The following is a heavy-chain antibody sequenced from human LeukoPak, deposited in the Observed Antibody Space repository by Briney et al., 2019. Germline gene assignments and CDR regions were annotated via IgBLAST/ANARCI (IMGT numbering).Heavy chain of an antibody. CDR2: IYYSGST. V-gene: IGHV4-61*10. D-gene: IGHD4-11*01. CDR1: GGSVRRGNYY. CDR3: ARGHDYSNYGWNYYYMDV. Sequence: KTSQTLSLTCTVSGGSVRRGNYYWTWIRQPAGSGLEWIGYIYYSGSTNYNPSLKSRVTISVDTSKNQFSLKLSSVTAADTAVYYCARGHDYSNYGWNYYYMDVWGKGTTVTVSS. J-gene: IGHJ6*03.